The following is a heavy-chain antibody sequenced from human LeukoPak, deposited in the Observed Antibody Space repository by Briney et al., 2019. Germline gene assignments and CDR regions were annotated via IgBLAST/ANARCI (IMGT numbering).Heavy chain of an antibody. J-gene: IGHJ4*02. Sequence: GGSLRLFCTASGFPYSSYAIYWVRQAPGKGLVWVARVHGDGYSISYADSVRGRFTISRDNAKDTLYLHMNSLRPEDTAVYFCAKRGVVIRVILVGFHKEAYYFDSWGQGALVTVSS. CDR3: AKRGVVIRVILVGFHKEAYYFDS. CDR1: GFPYSSYA. D-gene: IGHD3-22*01. CDR2: VHGDGYSI. V-gene: IGHV3-74*01.